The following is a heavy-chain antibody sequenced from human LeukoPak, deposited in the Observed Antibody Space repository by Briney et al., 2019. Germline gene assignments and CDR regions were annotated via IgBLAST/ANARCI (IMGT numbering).Heavy chain of an antibody. D-gene: IGHD3-10*01. CDR3: AKGARGTYALDI. Sequence: PEGSLRLSCAASGFTFSNYAMSWVRQAPGKGLERVSDISGSGSSTYYADSVKGRFTISRDNSKNTLYLQMNSLGAEDTAVYYCAKGARGTYALDIWGQGTMVTVSS. CDR1: GFTFSNYA. J-gene: IGHJ3*02. V-gene: IGHV3-23*01. CDR2: ISGSGSST.